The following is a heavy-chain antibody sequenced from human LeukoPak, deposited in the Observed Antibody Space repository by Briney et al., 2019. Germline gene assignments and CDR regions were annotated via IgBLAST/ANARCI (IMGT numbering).Heavy chain of an antibody. J-gene: IGHJ4*02. Sequence: GGSLRLSCAASGFTFSDYYMSWIRQAPGKGMEWVSYISSSSSYTNYADSVKGRFTISRDNAKNSLYLQMNSLRAEDTAVYYCARKSSSSDYWGQGTLVTVSS. CDR3: ARKSSSSDY. V-gene: IGHV3-11*03. CDR1: GFTFSDYY. CDR2: ISSSSSYT. D-gene: IGHD3-10*01.